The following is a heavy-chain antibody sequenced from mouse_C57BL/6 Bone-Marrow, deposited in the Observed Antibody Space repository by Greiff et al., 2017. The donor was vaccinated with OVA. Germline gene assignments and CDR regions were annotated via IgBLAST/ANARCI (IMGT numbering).Heavy chain of an antibody. Sequence: VKLVESGAELVRPGTSVKMSCKASGYTFTNYWIGWAKQRPGHGLEWIGDIYPGGGYTNYNEKFKGKATLTADKSSSTAYMQFSSLTSEDSAIYYCAREDYYGSSYGFAYWGQGTLVTVSA. V-gene: IGHV1-63*01. CDR3: AREDYYGSSYGFAY. D-gene: IGHD1-1*01. CDR1: GYTFTNYW. J-gene: IGHJ3*01. CDR2: IYPGGGYT.